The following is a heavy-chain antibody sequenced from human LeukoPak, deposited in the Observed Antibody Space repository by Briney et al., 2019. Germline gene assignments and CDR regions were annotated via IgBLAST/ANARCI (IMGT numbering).Heavy chain of an antibody. CDR1: EFTFSNHW. V-gene: IGHV3-7*01. J-gene: IGHJ6*02. CDR2: INSDGSEK. Sequence: GGSLRLSCEASEFTFSNHWVTWVRQAPGMRPEWVAHINSDGSEKDYVDSVKGRFTISRDNAENSVYLQMNSLRVEDTAIYYCARGHYGLDVWGQGTTVTVSS. CDR3: ARGHYGLDV.